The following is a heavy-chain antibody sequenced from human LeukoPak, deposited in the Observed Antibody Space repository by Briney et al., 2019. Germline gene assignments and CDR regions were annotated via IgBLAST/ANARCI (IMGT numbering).Heavy chain of an antibody. Sequence: GGSLRLSCAASGFTFSSYGMPWVRQAPGKGLEWVAVISYDGSNKYYADSVKGRFTISRDNSKNTLYLQMNSLRAEDTAVYYCAKDVRRGKAVAGTGSLGYWGQGTLVTVSS. V-gene: IGHV3-30*18. D-gene: IGHD6-19*01. CDR3: AKDVRRGKAVAGTGSLGY. J-gene: IGHJ4*02. CDR2: ISYDGSNK. CDR1: GFTFSSYG.